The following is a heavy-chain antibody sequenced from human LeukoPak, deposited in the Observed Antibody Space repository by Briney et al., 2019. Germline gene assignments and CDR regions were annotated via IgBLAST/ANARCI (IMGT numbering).Heavy chain of an antibody. Sequence: PGGSLRLSCAASGFTVSSNYMSWVRQAPGKGLEWVSVIYSGGSTYYADSVKGRFTISRDNSKNTLYLQMNSLRAEDTAVYYCATAFHIGYCSGGTCYPGDYWGQGTLVTVSS. D-gene: IGHD2-15*01. V-gene: IGHV3-53*01. CDR1: GFTVSSNY. CDR3: ATAFHIGYCSGGTCYPGDY. J-gene: IGHJ4*02. CDR2: IYSGGST.